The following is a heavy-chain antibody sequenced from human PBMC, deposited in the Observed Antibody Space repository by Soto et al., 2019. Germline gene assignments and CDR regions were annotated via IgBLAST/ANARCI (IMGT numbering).Heavy chain of an antibody. J-gene: IGHJ4*02. CDR2: IYYSGST. CDR1: GDSITSNSYF. Sequence: PSETLSLTCTVSGDSITSNSYFWAWIRQPPGKGLEWIGSIYYSGSTYHNPSLKSRVTISVDRSNNQFSLKLTSMTAADTAVYYCARHLSVDHFDYWGQGALVTVSS. D-gene: IGHD3-9*01. CDR3: ARHLSVDHFDY. V-gene: IGHV4-39*01.